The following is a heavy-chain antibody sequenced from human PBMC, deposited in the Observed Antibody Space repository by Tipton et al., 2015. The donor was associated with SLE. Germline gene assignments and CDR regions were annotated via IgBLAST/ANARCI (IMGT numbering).Heavy chain of an antibody. J-gene: IGHJ4*02. Sequence: SLRLSCTVSGGSINSHYWSWIRQPPGKGLEWVASIKHDGGGVYYVDSVEGRFTISRDNSKNTLYLQMNSLRPEDTAVYYCARRRPRIMDEDITDFDHWGQGTLVTVSS. CDR2: IKHDGGGV. CDR3: ARRRPRIMDEDITDFDH. D-gene: IGHD3-10*01. CDR1: GGSINSHY. V-gene: IGHV3-7*01.